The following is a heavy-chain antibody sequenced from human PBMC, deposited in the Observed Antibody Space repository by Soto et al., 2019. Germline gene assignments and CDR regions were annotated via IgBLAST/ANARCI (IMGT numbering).Heavy chain of an antibody. V-gene: IGHV4-59*01. J-gene: IGHJ4*02. CDR3: ARATPSRLYYFDY. CDR2: IYYSGST. Sequence: PSETLSLTCTVSGGSISSYYWSWIRQPPGKGLEWIGYIYYSGSTNYNPSLKSRVTISVDTSKNQFSLKLSSVTAADTAVYYCARATPSRLYYFDYWGPGTLVTVSS. D-gene: IGHD6-25*01. CDR1: GGSISSYY.